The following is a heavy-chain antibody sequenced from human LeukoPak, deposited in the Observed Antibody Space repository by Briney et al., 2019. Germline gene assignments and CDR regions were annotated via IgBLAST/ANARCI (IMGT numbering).Heavy chain of an antibody. CDR3: ARERPVVPVAMVLVGWFDP. V-gene: IGHV3-48*04. J-gene: IGHJ5*02. CDR1: GFTFSSYS. D-gene: IGHD2-2*01. CDR2: ISSSSSTI. Sequence: GGSLRLSCAASGFTFSSYSMNWVRQAPGKGLEWVSYISSSSSTIYCADSVKGRFTISRDNAKNSLYLQMNSLRAEDTAVYYCARERPVVPVAMVLVGWFDPWGQGTLVTVSS.